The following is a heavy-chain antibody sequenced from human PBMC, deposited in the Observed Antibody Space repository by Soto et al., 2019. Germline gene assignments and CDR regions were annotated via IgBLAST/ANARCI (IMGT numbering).Heavy chain of an antibody. D-gene: IGHD2-8*02. Sequence: SETLSLTCTFSGGSISSYYWSWSRQPPGKGLEWIGYIYYSGSTNYNPSLKSRVTISVDTSKNQFSLKLTSVTAADTAVYYCARDKITGLFDYWGQGTLVTVSS. J-gene: IGHJ4*02. CDR2: IYYSGST. V-gene: IGHV4-59*12. CDR1: GGSISSYY. CDR3: ARDKITGLFDY.